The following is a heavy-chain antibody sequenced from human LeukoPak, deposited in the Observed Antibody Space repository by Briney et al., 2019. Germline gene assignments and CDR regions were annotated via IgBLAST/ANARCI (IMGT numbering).Heavy chain of an antibody. V-gene: IGHV3-7*01. D-gene: IGHD3-22*01. J-gene: IGHJ3*02. Sequence: PGGSLRLSCAASGFTFSSYWMSWVRQAPGKGLEWVANIKQDGSEKYYVDSVKGRFTISRDNTKNSLYLQMISLRAEDTAVYYCASSDYYDSSGRRAAAFDMWGQGTMVTVSS. CDR3: ASSDYYDSSGRRAAAFDM. CDR2: IKQDGSEK. CDR1: GFTFSSYW.